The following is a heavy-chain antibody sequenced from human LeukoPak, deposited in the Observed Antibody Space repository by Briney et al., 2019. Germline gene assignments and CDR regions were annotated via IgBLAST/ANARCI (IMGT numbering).Heavy chain of an antibody. Sequence: ASAKVSCKVSGYTLTELSMHWVRQAPGKGLEWMGGFDPEDGETIYAQKFQGRVTMTEDTSTDTAYMELSSLRSEDTAVYYCATTYYYDSSGYYYFDYWGQGTLVTVSS. D-gene: IGHD3-22*01. J-gene: IGHJ4*02. CDR1: GYTLTELS. V-gene: IGHV1-24*01. CDR2: FDPEDGET. CDR3: ATTYYYDSSGYYYFDY.